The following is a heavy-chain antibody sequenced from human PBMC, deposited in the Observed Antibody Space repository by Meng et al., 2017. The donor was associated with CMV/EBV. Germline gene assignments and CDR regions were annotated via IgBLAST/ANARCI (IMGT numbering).Heavy chain of an antibody. CDR3: ARERGDDSGYNFDS. D-gene: IGHD3-22*01. V-gene: IGHV4-4*07. J-gene: IGHJ4*02. CDR1: GGFFSGFF. CDR2: IYSTGGT. Sequence: QVQLQELGPVLGKPSETLSLTCSVSGGFFSGFFLTWIRQPAGKGLEWIGRIYSTGGTNSNPSFESRVTISLDGSNNQFSLKLNSVTAADTAIYYCARERGDDSGYNFDSWGQGTLVTVSS.